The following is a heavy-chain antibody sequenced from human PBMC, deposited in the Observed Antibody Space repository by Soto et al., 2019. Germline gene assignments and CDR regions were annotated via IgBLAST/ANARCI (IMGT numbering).Heavy chain of an antibody. Sequence: PSETLSLTCTVSGGSISSSSYYWAWVRQPPGXXXXXXXXIYHSGTTNYTPPLKRRVAKSEASPKNRSPRKLSSVTAADTAVYYWAREFIPPGYDILTGYYYYYYGMDVWGQGTTVTVSS. CDR2: IYHSGTT. CDR3: AREFIPPGYDILTGYYYYYYGMDV. D-gene: IGHD3-9*01. V-gene: IGHV4-39*06. J-gene: IGHJ6*02. CDR1: GGSISSSSYY.